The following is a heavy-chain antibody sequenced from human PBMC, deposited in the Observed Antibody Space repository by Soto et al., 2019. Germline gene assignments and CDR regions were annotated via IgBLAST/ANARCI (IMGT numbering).Heavy chain of an antibody. J-gene: IGHJ4*02. CDR3: ARAPPDTAMEYFDH. V-gene: IGHV1-69*13. D-gene: IGHD5-18*01. CDR1: GGTFTTSG. Sequence: SVKVSCKTSGGTFTTSGISWVRQAPGHGLEWMGGIIPLSATINIAEKFQGRITITADESTSTAYMELTSLRSEDTAVYFCARAPPDTAMEYFDHWGQGTPVTVSS. CDR2: IIPLSATI.